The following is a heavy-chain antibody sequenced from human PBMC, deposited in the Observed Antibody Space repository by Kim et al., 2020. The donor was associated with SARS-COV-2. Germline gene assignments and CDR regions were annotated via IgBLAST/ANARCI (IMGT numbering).Heavy chain of an antibody. CDR3: ARHSRLVVVPAAILA. CDR2: IYYSGST. V-gene: IGHV4-39*01. CDR1: GGSISSSSYY. D-gene: IGHD2-2*01. J-gene: IGHJ4*02. Sequence: SETLSLTCTVSGGSISSSSYYWGWIRPPPGKGLEWLGSIYYSGSTYYNPSLKSRVTISVDTSKNQFSLKLSSVTAADTAVYYCARHSRLVVVPAAILAWGQGTLVTVSS.